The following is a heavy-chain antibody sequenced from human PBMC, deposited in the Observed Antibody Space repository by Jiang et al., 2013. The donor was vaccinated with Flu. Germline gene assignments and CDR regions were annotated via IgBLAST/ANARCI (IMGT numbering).Heavy chain of an antibody. J-gene: IGHJ3*02. CDR3: AIPRNPESPNAFDI. V-gene: IGHV5-10-1*01. Sequence: GAEVKKPGESLKISCKGSGYSFTSYWISWVRQMPGKGLEWMGRIDPSDSYTNYSPSFQGHVTISADKSISTAYLQWSSLKASDTAMYYCAIPRNPESPNAFDIWGQGTMVTVSS. CDR1: GYSFTSYW. CDR2: IDPSDSYT.